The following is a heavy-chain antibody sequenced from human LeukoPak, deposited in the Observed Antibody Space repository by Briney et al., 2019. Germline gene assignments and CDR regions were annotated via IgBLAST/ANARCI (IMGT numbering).Heavy chain of an antibody. V-gene: IGHV3-21*01. Sequence: PGGSLRLSCAASGLTFNNYVMNWVRQAPGKGLERVSSISSSSSYIYYADSVKGRFTISRDNAKNSLYLQMNSLRAEDTAVYYCARDLHGDYSFDYWGQGTLVTVSS. CDR2: ISSSSSYI. CDR1: GLTFNNYV. CDR3: ARDLHGDYSFDY. D-gene: IGHD4-17*01. J-gene: IGHJ4*02.